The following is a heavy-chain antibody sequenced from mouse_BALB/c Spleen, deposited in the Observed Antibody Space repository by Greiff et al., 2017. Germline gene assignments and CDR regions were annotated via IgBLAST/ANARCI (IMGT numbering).Heavy chain of an antibody. CDR2: INPSNGRT. CDR3: AANWDVWCAY. V-gene: IGHV1S81*02. Sequence: QVQLQQPGAELVKPGASVKLSCKASGYTFTSYWMPWVKQRPGQGLEWIGEINPSNGRTNYNEKFKSKATLTVDKSSSTAYMQLSSLTSEDSAVYYCAANWDVWCAYWGQGTLVTVSA. CDR1: GYTFTSYW. J-gene: IGHJ3*01. D-gene: IGHD4-1*01.